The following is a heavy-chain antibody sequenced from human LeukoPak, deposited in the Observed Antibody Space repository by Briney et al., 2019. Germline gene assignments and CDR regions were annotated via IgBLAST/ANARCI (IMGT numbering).Heavy chain of an antibody. CDR1: GFTFRRYW. CDR2: IKQDGSEK. V-gene: IGHV3-7*01. Sequence: GGSLRLSCAASGFTFRRYWMSWVRQAPGKGLEWVANIKQDGSEKYYVDSVKGRFTISRDKAKNSLYLQMNSLRAEDTAVYYCARLLVFNSGGEAFDHWGQGTLVTVSS. D-gene: IGHD2-8*01. J-gene: IGHJ4*02. CDR3: ARLLVFNSGGEAFDH.